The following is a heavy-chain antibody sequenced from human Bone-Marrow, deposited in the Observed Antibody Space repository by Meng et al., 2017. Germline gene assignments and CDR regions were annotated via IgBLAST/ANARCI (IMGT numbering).Heavy chain of an antibody. J-gene: IGHJ3*02. V-gene: IGHV1-3*01. Sequence: ASVKVSCKASGYTFTSYAMHWVRQAPGQRLEWMGWINAGNGNTKYSQKFQGRVTITRDTSASTAYMELSSLRSEDTAVYYCARPLRDYYDSSGSQLGAFDIWGQGTMVTVSS. CDR1: GYTFTSYA. D-gene: IGHD3-22*01. CDR2: INAGNGNT. CDR3: ARPLRDYYDSSGSQLGAFDI.